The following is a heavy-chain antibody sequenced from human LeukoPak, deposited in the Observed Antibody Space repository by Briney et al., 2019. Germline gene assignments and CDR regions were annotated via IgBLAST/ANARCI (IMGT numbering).Heavy chain of an antibody. Sequence: ASVKVSCKASGYTFSNYGISWVRQAPGLGLEWMGWTSYNGNTNYAQKFQDRVTMTTDTSTTTAYMELRSLESDDTAVYYCAKDISEQWPTANFDYWGQGTLVTVSS. CDR2: TSYNGNT. V-gene: IGHV1-18*04. J-gene: IGHJ4*02. D-gene: IGHD6-19*01. CDR1: GYTFSNYG. CDR3: AKDISEQWPTANFDY.